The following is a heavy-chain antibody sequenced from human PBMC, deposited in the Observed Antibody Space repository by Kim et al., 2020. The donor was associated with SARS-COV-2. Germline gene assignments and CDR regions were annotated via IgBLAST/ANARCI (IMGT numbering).Heavy chain of an antibody. V-gene: IGHV1-18*01. Sequence: ASVKVSCKASGYTFTSYGISWVRQAPGQGLEWMGWISAYNGNTNYAQKLQGRVTMTTDTSTSTAYMELRSLRSDDTAVYYCARLRRAAADPSTDYWGQGTLVTVSS. CDR3: ARLRRAAADPSTDY. CDR1: GYTFTSYG. D-gene: IGHD6-13*01. J-gene: IGHJ4*02. CDR2: ISAYNGNT.